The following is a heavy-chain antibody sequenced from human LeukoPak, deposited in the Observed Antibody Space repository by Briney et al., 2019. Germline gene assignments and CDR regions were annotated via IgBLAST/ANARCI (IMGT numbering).Heavy chain of an antibody. Sequence: SETLSLTCTVSGGSISSYYWSWIRQPAGKGLEWIGRIYTSGTTNYNPSLNSRVTMSVDTSKNQFSLKLTSVTAADTAVYYCARGGADLRRYFDLWGRGTLVTVSS. CDR1: GGSISSYY. D-gene: IGHD4-17*01. J-gene: IGHJ2*01. CDR2: IYTSGTT. CDR3: ARGGADLRRYFDL. V-gene: IGHV4-4*07.